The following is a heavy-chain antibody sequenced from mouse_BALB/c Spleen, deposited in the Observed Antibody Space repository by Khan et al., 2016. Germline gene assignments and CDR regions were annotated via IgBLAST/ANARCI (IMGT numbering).Heavy chain of an antibody. CDR2: INPNNGDS. V-gene: IGHV1-26*01. CDR3: ARGYFDV. CDR1: GYTFTDYY. J-gene: IGHJ1*01. Sequence: VRLQQSGPELVKPGASVKMSCKASGYTFTDYYMKWVKQSHVKSLEWIGDINPNNGDSFYNQKFKGKATLTVDKSSSTAYMQLNSLTSEDSAVYYCARGYFDVWGAGTTVTVSS.